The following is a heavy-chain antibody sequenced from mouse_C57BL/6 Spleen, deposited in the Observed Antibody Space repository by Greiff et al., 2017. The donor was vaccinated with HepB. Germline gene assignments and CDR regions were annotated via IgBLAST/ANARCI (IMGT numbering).Heavy chain of an antibody. CDR3: ARDHYDYEGY. J-gene: IGHJ2*01. CDR1: GYTFTDYY. CDR2: INPNNGGT. D-gene: IGHD2-4*01. V-gene: IGHV1-26*01. Sequence: EVQLQQSGPELVKPGASVKISCKASGYTFTDYYMNWVKQSHGKSLEWIGDINPNNGGTSYNQKFKGKATLTVDKSSSTAYMELRSLTSEDSAVYYCARDHYDYEGYWGQGTTLTVSS.